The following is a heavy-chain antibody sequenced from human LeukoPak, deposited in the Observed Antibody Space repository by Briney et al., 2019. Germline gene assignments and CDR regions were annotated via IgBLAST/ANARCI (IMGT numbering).Heavy chain of an antibody. D-gene: IGHD3-10*01. CDR1: GFTFSGYW. J-gene: IGHJ4*02. CDR3: ARALWFGGYVDF. Sequence: VGSLRLSCAASGFTFSGYWMTWVRQAPGKGLEWVANIKQDGTEKSYVDSVKGRFTISRDNAKDSLFLQMNSLRAEDTALYFCARALWFGGYVDFWGQGDLVTVSS. V-gene: IGHV3-7*05. CDR2: IKQDGTEK.